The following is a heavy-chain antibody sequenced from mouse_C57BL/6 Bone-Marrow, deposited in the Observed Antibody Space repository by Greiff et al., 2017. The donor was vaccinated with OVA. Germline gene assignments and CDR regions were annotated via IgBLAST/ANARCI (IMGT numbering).Heavy chain of an antibody. CDR3: TRSYSNYGDFDY. CDR2: IDPENGGT. Sequence: VQGVESGAELVRPGASVTLSCKASGYTFTDYEMHWVQQTPVHGLEWIGAIDPENGGTAYNQKFKGKAILTADKSSSTAYMELRSLTSEDSAVYYCTRSYSNYGDFDYWGQGTTLTVSS. D-gene: IGHD2-5*01. CDR1: GYTFTDYE. V-gene: IGHV1-15*01. J-gene: IGHJ2*01.